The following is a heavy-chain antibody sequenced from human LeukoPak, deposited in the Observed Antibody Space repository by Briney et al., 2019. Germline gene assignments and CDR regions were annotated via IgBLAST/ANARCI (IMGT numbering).Heavy chain of an antibody. D-gene: IGHD5-24*01. CDR2: ISSSGSTV. CDR3: AREGGGYNNRGFDY. J-gene: IGHJ4*02. CDR1: GFTFSSYE. Sequence: GGSLRLSCAASGFTFSSYEMNWVRQAPGKGLEWASYISSSGSTVYYADSVKGRFTISRDNAKNSLYLQMSSLRAEDTAVYYCAREGGGYNNRGFDYWGQGTLVTVSS. V-gene: IGHV3-48*03.